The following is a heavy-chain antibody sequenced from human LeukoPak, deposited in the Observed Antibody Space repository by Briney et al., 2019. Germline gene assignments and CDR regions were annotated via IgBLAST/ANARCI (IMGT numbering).Heavy chain of an antibody. D-gene: IGHD4-17*01. J-gene: IGHJ4*02. CDR2: ISGGGGST. Sequence: PGGSLRLSCAASGFTFSSSAMSWVRQAPGKGLEWLSTISGGGGSTYYADSVKGRFTISRDNSKNTLYLHMQSLRAEDTAVYYCARGGEYTVTTSPFDYWGQGTLVTVSS. CDR3: ARGGEYTVTTSPFDY. V-gene: IGHV3-23*01. CDR1: GFTFSSSA.